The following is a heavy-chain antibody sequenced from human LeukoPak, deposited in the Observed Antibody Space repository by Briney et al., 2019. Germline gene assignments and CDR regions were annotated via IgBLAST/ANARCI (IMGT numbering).Heavy chain of an antibody. V-gene: IGHV3-33*01. Sequence: TGGSLRLSCAASGFTFSSYGMHWVRQAPGKGLGWVAVIWYDGSNKYYADSVKGRFTISRDNSKNTLYLQMNSLRAEDTAVYYCARFGSGWYFDYWGQGTLVTVSS. J-gene: IGHJ4*02. D-gene: IGHD6-19*01. CDR3: ARFGSGWYFDY. CDR1: GFTFSSYG. CDR2: IWYDGSNK.